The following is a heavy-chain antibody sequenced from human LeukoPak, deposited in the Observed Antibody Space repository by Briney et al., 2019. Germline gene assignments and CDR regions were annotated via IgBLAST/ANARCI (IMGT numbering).Heavy chain of an antibody. CDR1: GYSISSGYY. V-gene: IGHV4-38-2*02. J-gene: IGHJ4*02. Sequence: PSETLSLTCAVSGYSISSGYYWGWIRQPPGKGLEWIGSIYHSGSTYYNPSLKSRVTIPVDTSKNQFSLKLSSVTAADTAVYYCARENYDILTGYYLDWDYWGQGTLVTVSS. CDR2: IYHSGST. CDR3: ARENYDILTGYYLDWDY. D-gene: IGHD3-9*01.